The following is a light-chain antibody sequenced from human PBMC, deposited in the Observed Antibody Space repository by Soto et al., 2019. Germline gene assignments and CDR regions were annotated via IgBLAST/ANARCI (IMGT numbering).Light chain of an antibody. CDR2: DVS. J-gene: IGLJ2*01. CDR3: TSYTSSSTLGHVV. CDR1: SSDVGGYNY. Sequence: QSALTQPASVSGSPGQSITISCTGTSSDVGGYNYVSWYQQNPGKAPKLMIYDVSNRPSGVSNRFSGSKSGTTASLTISGLQAEDEAEYYCTSYTSSSTLGHVVFGGGTKLTVL. V-gene: IGLV2-14*01.